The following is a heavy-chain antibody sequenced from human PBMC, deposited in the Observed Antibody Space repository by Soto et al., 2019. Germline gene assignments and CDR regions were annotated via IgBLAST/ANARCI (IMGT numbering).Heavy chain of an antibody. CDR1: GYTSTSYG. D-gene: IGHD6-19*01. Sequence: ASVKVSCKASGYTSTSYGISWVRQAPGQGLEWMGWISAYNGNTNYAQKLQGRVTMTTDTSTSTAYMELRSLRSDDTAVYYCARDYHSSGWYISFQHWGQGTLVTVSS. CDR3: ARDYHSSGWYISFQH. CDR2: ISAYNGNT. V-gene: IGHV1-18*01. J-gene: IGHJ1*01.